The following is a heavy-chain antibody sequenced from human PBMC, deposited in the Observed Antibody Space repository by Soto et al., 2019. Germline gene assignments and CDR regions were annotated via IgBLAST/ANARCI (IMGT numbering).Heavy chain of an antibody. Sequence: GESLKISCKGSGYSFTSYWIGWVRQMPGKGLEWMGIIYPGDSDTRYSPSFQGQVTISADKSISTAYPQWSSLKASDTAMYYCASMIQGSRYGMDVWGLWSKVNVS. V-gene: IGHV5-51*01. CDR2: IYPGDSDT. CDR1: GYSFTSYW. J-gene: IGHJ6*02. CDR3: ASMIQGSRYGMDV. D-gene: IGHD3-16*01.